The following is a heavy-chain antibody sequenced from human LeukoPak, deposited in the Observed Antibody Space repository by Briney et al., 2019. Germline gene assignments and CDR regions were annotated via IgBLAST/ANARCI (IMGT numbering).Heavy chain of an antibody. CDR1: GFTFSRYW. Sequence: GGSLRLSCAASGFTFSRYWMHWVRQAPGKGLVWVSRINSDGSSTTYADSVKGRFTISRDNAKNTLYLLMNSLRVEDTAVYYCASSSGGFNWFDPWGQGTLVTVSS. D-gene: IGHD6-19*01. J-gene: IGHJ5*02. CDR3: ASSSGGFNWFDP. V-gene: IGHV3-74*01. CDR2: INSDGSST.